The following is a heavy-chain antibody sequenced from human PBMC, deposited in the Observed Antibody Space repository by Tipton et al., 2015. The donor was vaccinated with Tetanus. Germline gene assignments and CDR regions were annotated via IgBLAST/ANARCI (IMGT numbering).Heavy chain of an antibody. CDR2: ISPFNENV. CDR3: ARGRGLGPHEYFEH. D-gene: IGHD3/OR15-3a*01. Sequence: QLVQSGAEVKKPGASVKVSCKASGYTFTHYGVNWARQAPGQGLEWMGWISPFNENVNYAEKFQGRLTMTTDRSTATVYMDLRSLGSDDTAVYYCARGRGLGPHEYFEHWGQGTLVTVSS. V-gene: IGHV1-18*01. CDR1: GYTFTHYG. J-gene: IGHJ5*02.